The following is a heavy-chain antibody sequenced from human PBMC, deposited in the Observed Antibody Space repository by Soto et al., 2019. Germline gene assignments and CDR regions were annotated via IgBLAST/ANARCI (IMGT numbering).Heavy chain of an antibody. V-gene: IGHV3-43*01. CDR3: TRVVWGSYRYNFDYFDY. D-gene: IGHD3-16*02. CDR2: IRWDGGNK. Sequence: PGGSLRLSSATSGSTSNEFTMHLIRLVPSKGLEWFALIRWDGGNKYYAHSVKGRFTISRDNSKNFLYLQMNSLRTEDTALYYCTRVVWGSYRYNFDYFDYWGQGTLVTVCS. CDR1: GSTSNEFT. J-gene: IGHJ4*02.